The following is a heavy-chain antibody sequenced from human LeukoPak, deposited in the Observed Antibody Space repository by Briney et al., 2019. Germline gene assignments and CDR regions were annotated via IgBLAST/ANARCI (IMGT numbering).Heavy chain of an antibody. V-gene: IGHV4-59*01. CDR1: GGSISSYY. CDR2: IYYSGST. D-gene: IGHD3-22*01. J-gene: IGHJ6*03. Sequence: SETLSLTCTVSGGSISSYYWSWIRQAPGKGLEWIGNIYYSGSTNYNPSLKSRVTISVDTSKNQFSLKLSSVTAADTAVYYCTRGSIAYYYMDVWGKGTTVTISS. CDR3: TRGSIAYYYMDV.